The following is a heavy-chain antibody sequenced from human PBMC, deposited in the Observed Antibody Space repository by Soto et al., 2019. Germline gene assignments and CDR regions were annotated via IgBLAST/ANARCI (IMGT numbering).Heavy chain of an antibody. V-gene: IGHV1-18*01. D-gene: IGHD3-22*01. J-gene: IGHJ6*02. CDR3: AREGYYDSSGYQYGMDV. CDR1: GYTFTSYG. Sequence: QVQLVQSGAEVKKPGASVKVSCKASGYTFTSYGISWVRQAPGQGLEWMGWISAYHGNPNYAQKLQGRVTITTDTSTSTAHMQLRSLRSDDTAVYYCAREGYYDSSGYQYGMDVWGQGTRVTVSS. CDR2: ISAYHGNP.